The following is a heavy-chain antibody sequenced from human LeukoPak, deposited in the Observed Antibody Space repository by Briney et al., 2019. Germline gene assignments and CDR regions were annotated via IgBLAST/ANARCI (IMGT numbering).Heavy chain of an antibody. J-gene: IGHJ4*02. D-gene: IGHD5-12*01. Sequence: GGSLRLSCAASGFTVSSNYMSWVRQAPGKGLEWVSVIYSGGSTYYADSVRGRFTISRDNSKNTLYLQMNSLRAEDTAVYYCARDRGYSGYDFDYWGQGTLVTVSS. CDR1: GFTVSSNY. CDR3: ARDRGYSGYDFDY. V-gene: IGHV3-66*01. CDR2: IYSGGST.